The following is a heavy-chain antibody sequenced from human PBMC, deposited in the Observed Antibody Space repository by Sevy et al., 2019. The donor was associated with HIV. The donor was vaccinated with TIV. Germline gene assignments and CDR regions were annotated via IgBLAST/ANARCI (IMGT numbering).Heavy chain of an antibody. V-gene: IGHV3-7*01. CDR3: ARAQAYYYDNSGYSFDY. J-gene: IGHJ4*02. Sequence: GGSLRLSCAASGFTLSSYWMSWVRQAPGKGLEWVANIKQDGSEKYYVDSVKGRFTISRDNAKNSLYLQMNSLRVEDTATYYCARAQAYYYDNSGYSFDYWGQGTLVTVSS. CDR2: IKQDGSEK. D-gene: IGHD3-22*01. CDR1: GFTLSSYW.